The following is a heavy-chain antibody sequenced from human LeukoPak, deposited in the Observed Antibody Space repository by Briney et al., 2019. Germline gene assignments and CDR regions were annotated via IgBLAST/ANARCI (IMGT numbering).Heavy chain of an antibody. J-gene: IGHJ3*02. Sequence: SETLSLTCTVSRGSISNYYWTWIRQPPGKELEWIGYIYYSGSTKYTPSLKRRVPISLDTPKKQFSLKLSSVTAADTAVYYCARSTWGYAFDIWGQGKMVTVSS. CDR2: IYYSGST. CDR3: ARSTWGYAFDI. V-gene: IGHV4-59*01. D-gene: IGHD7-27*01. CDR1: RGSISNYY.